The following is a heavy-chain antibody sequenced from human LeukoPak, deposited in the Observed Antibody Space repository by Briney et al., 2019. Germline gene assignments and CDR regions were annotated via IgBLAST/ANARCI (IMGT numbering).Heavy chain of an antibody. CDR1: GLTFSDAW. V-gene: IGHV3-15*01. J-gene: IGHJ5*02. CDR2: IRSKVDGGTA. Sequence: PGGSLRLSCGVSGLTFSDAWLTWVRQGPGKGLEWVGLIRSKVDGGTADYATTVEGRFTISRDDSKNMLFLQMNGLKTEDTAIYYCTKDLPFTAGGVIVHWGQGALVTVSS. D-gene: IGHD3-16*01. CDR3: TKDLPFTAGGVIVH.